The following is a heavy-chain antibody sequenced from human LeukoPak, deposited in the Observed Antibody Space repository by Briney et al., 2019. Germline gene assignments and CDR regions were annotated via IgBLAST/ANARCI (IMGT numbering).Heavy chain of an antibody. CDR1: GFTFSSYW. Sequence: GLSLTLSCAASGFTFSSYWMSWVRQAPGKGLEWVANIKQDGSEKYYVDSVKGRFTIPRDNAKNSLYLQMNSLRAEDTAVYYCARDAVYYYYMDVWGKGTAVTVSS. J-gene: IGHJ6*03. CDR2: IKQDGSEK. CDR3: ARDAVYYYYMDV. V-gene: IGHV3-7*01.